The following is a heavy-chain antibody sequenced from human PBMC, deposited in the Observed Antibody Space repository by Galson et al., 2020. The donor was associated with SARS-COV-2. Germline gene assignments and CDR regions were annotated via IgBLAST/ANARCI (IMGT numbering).Heavy chain of an antibody. CDR1: GSNFRNAG. CDR3: AKGCTAGTDCCYIVH. CDR2: MSHDGPYK. Sequence: GGSLRLSCTASGSNFRNAGMHWVRQVPGKGLEWVAGMSHDGPYKDYGASVMGRFIISRDNSKNTLYLQINSLRSDDTAVYHCAKGCTAGTDCCYIVHWGQGTQVTVSS. V-gene: IGHV3-30*18. D-gene: IGHD2-2*02. J-gene: IGHJ1*01.